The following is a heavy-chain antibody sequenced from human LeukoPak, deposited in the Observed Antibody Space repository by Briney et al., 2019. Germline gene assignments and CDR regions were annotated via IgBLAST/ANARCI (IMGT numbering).Heavy chain of an antibody. CDR1: GFNFRIYA. CDR2: ISGYGGDP. V-gene: IGHV3-43*02. D-gene: IGHD6-19*01. Sequence: SGGSLRLSCAASGFNFRIYAMSWVRQAPGKGLEWVALISGYGGDPYYADSVRGRFTISRDNRKNSLFLQINSLRTEDTAFYYCVRDFSVADLTDYWGQGTLVTVSS. CDR3: VRDFSVADLTDY. J-gene: IGHJ4*02.